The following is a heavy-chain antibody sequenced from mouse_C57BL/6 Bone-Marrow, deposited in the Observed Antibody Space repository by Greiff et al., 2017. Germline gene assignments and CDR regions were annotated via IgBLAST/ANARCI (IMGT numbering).Heavy chain of an antibody. CDR1: GFSLSTFGMG. D-gene: IGHD1-1*01. Sequence: QVTLKVSGPGILQPSQTLSLTCSFSGFSLSTFGMGVGWIRQPSGKGLVWLAHIWWDDDKYYNPALKSRLTISKDTSKNQVFLKIANVDTADTATYYCARMRVYGSLWYFDVWGTGTTVTVSS. J-gene: IGHJ1*03. CDR2: IWWDDDK. CDR3: ARMRVYGSLWYFDV. V-gene: IGHV8-8*01.